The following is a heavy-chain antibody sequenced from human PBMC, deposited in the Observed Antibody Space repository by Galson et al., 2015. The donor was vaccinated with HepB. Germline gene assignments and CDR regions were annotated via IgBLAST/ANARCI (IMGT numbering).Heavy chain of an antibody. CDR2: IYYSGST. CDR1: GGSVSSGSYY. V-gene: IGHV4-61*01. CDR3: ARDRAVVTQDRCLDI. J-gene: IGHJ3*02. D-gene: IGHD4-23*01. Sequence: ETLSLTCTVSGGSVSSGSYYWSWIRQPPGKGLEWIGYIYYSGSTNYNPSLKSRVTISVDTSKNQFSLKLSSVTAADTAVYYCARDRAVVTQDRCLDIWGQGTMVTVSS.